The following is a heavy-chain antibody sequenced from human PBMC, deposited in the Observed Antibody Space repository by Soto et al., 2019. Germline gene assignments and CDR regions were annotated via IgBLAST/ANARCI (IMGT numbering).Heavy chain of an antibody. CDR2: IYYSGST. V-gene: IGHV4-59*08. Sequence: QVQLQESGPGLVKPSETLSLTCTVSGGSISSYYRSWIRQPPGKGLEWIGYIYYSGSTNYNPSLKSRVTISVDTSKNQFSLKLSSVTAADTAVYYCARHGAPAAAIRYWGQGTLVTVSS. D-gene: IGHD2-2*02. J-gene: IGHJ4*02. CDR3: ARHGAPAAAIRY. CDR1: GGSISSYY.